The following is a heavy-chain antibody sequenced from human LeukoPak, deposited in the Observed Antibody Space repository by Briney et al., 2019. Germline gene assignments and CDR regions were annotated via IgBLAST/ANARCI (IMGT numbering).Heavy chain of an antibody. Sequence: KPSETLSLTCAVYGGSFSPYYWSWIRQPPGKGLEWIGEINHSGSTNYNPSLKSRVTISVDTSKNQISLRLSSVTAADTAVYYCARGGFYCGGDCYVDYWGQGTLVTVSS. D-gene: IGHD2-21*02. CDR1: GGSFSPYY. J-gene: IGHJ4*02. CDR3: ARGGFYCGGDCYVDY. V-gene: IGHV4-34*01. CDR2: INHSGST.